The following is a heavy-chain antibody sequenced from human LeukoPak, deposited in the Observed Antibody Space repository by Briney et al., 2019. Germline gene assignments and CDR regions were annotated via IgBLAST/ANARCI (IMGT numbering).Heavy chain of an antibody. CDR1: GYTLSSYG. Sequence: ASMKVSCKASGYTLSSYGISWVRQAPGQGLEWMGWISAYDGNTDYAQNLQGRVTMTTDTSTSTAYMELRSLRSDDTAVYYCARAVRGYSYAYLPYWGQGTLVTVSS. CDR2: ISAYDGNT. D-gene: IGHD5-18*01. J-gene: IGHJ4*02. V-gene: IGHV1-18*01. CDR3: ARAVRGYSYAYLPY.